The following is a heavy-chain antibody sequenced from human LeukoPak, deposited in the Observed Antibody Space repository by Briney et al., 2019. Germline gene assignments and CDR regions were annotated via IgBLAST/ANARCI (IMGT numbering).Heavy chain of an antibody. J-gene: IGHJ6*03. Sequence: PGGSLRLSCAASGFTFSSHSMNWVRQAPGKGLEWVSSISSSSSYIYHADSVKGRFTISRDNAKNSLYLQMNSLRAEDTAVYYCARVTLGGLNYYYMDVWGKGTTVTVSS. CDR3: ARVTLGGLNYYYMDV. CDR1: GFTFSSHS. CDR2: ISSSSSYI. V-gene: IGHV3-21*01. D-gene: IGHD6-25*01.